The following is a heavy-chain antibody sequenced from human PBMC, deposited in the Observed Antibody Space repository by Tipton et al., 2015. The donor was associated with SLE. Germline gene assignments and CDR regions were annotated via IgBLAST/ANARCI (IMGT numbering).Heavy chain of an antibody. CDR2: INQDESAR. J-gene: IGHJ6*03. V-gene: IGHV3-7*03. CDR1: GFSFSMYW. CDR3: ASERSYYMDV. Sequence: SLRLSCAASGFSFSMYWMTWVRQTPEKGLEWVANINQDESARYYVDSVKGRFTISRDDSNNIAYLQMESLKTEDTAVYYCASERSYYMDVWAKGTTVTISS.